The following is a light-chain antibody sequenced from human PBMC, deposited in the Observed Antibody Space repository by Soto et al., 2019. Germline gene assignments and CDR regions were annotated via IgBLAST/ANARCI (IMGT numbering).Light chain of an antibody. CDR2: GTS. V-gene: IGKV1-39*01. J-gene: IGKJ1*01. Sequence: IQMSQSPSSLSASVGDRFTITCRSSHNISSYLNCNQQKPGKAPKLLIYGTSSLQSGVPSRFSGSGSGTDFTITISILHPEDFVTYCCHQTYTTPRTFGQGTKVDIK. CDR3: HQTYTTPRT. CDR1: HNISSY.